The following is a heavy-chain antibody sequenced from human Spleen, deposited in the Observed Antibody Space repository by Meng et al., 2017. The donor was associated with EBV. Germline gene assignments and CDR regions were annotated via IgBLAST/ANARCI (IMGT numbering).Heavy chain of an antibody. D-gene: IGHD3-10*01. J-gene: IGHJ4*02. CDR2: LIPMSGAP. CDR1: GGTFNSDA. CDR3: ASESGRGYTPDY. V-gene: IGHV1-69*01. Sequence: QLVLVEAGAEVKKRGSSVKVSCTTSGGTFNSDAISWVRQAPGQGLEWMGGLIPMSGAPNYAQKFQGRVTITADESTGTHYMDLSSLRSEDTAVYSCASESGRGYTPDYWGQGTLVTVSS.